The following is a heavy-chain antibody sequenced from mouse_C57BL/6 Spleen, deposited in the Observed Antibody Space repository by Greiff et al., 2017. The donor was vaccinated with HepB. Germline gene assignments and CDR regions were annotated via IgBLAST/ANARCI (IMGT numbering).Heavy chain of an antibody. J-gene: IGHJ4*01. Sequence: DVMLVESGGGLVQPGGSLKLSCAASGFTFSDYGMAWVRQAPRKGPEWVAFISNLAYSIYYADTVTGRFTISRENAKNTLYLEMSSLRSEDTAMYYCASLYYGNYDYAMDYWGQGTSVTVSS. CDR2: ISNLAYSI. V-gene: IGHV5-15*01. D-gene: IGHD2-1*01. CDR3: ASLYYGNYDYAMDY. CDR1: GFTFSDYG.